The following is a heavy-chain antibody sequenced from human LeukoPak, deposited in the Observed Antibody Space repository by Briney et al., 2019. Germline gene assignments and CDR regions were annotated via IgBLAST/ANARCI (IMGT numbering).Heavy chain of an antibody. V-gene: IGHV5-51*01. D-gene: IGHD1-26*01. CDR1: GYSFTSYW. CDR2: MYPGDSDT. Sequence: REESLKISCKGSGYSFTSYWIGWVRQMPGKGLEWMGIMYPGDSDTRYSPSFQGQVTISADKSISTAYLQWSSLKASDTAMYYCARQRSYPDYFDYWGQGTLVTVSS. J-gene: IGHJ4*02. CDR3: ARQRSYPDYFDY.